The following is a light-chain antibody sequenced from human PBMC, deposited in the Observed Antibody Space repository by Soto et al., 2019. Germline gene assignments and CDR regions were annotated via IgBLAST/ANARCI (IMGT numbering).Light chain of an antibody. CDR2: GAS. Sequence: ETVLTQSPDTLSLSPGERATLSCRASQSVSNSRIAWYQQKPGQAPRLLIYGASSRATGIPDRFSGSGSGTDFTLTVSRLEPEDFAVYYCQQWNTFGQGTKVEIK. CDR1: QSVSNSR. CDR3: QQWNT. J-gene: IGKJ1*01. V-gene: IGKV3-20*01.